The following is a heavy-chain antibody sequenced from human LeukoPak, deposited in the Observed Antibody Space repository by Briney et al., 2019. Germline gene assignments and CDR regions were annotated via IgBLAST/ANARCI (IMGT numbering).Heavy chain of an antibody. CDR1: GGSISSSSYY. CDR3: GAERIAAAGTLDY. J-gene: IGHJ4*02. Sequence: PSETLSLTCTVSGGSISSSSYYWGWIRQPPGKGLEWIGSIYYSGSTYYNPSLKSRVTISVDTSKNQFSLKLSSVTAADTAVYYCGAERIAAAGTLDYWGQGTLVTVSS. V-gene: IGHV4-39*01. D-gene: IGHD6-13*01. CDR2: IYYSGST.